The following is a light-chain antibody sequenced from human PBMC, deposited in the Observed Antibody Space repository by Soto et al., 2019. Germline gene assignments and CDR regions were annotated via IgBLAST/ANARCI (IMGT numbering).Light chain of an antibody. J-gene: IGKJ4*01. CDR1: QSISSY. V-gene: IGKV1-39*01. Sequence: DIQMTQSPSSLSASVGDRVTITCRASQSISSYLNWYQQKPGKAPKLLIYAASSLQSGVPSRFSGSGSGTDFTLTISSLQPEDFETYYCQQSYSTPPNFGGGTKVDI. CDR2: AAS. CDR3: QQSYSTPPN.